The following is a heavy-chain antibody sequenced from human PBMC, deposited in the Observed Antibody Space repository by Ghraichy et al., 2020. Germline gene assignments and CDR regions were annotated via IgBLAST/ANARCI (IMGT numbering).Heavy chain of an antibody. Sequence: ASVKVSCKASGYTFTGYYMHWVRQAPGQGLEWMGWINPNSGGTNYAQKFQGRVTMTRDTSISTAYMELSRLRSDDTAVYYCARASGPIRLYYYYGMDVWGQGTTVTVSS. CDR3: ARASGPIRLYYYYGMDV. J-gene: IGHJ6*02. CDR2: INPNSGGT. D-gene: IGHD3-3*02. V-gene: IGHV1-2*02. CDR1: GYTFTGYY.